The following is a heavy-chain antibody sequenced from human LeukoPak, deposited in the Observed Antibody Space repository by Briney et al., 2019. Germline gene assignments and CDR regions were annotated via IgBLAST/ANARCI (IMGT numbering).Heavy chain of an antibody. J-gene: IGHJ4*02. V-gene: IGHV1-8*01. CDR2: MNPNSGNT. CDR3: ARELVRGLDY. CDR1: GYTFTSYD. D-gene: IGHD3-10*01. Sequence: ASVKVSCKASGYTFTSYDINWVRQATGQGLEWMGWMNPNSGNTGYAQKFQGRVTMTRDTSISTAYMELSRLRSDDTAVYYCARELVRGLDYWGQGTLVTVSS.